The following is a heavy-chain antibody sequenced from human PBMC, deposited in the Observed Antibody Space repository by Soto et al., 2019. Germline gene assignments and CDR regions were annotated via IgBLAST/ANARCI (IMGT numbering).Heavy chain of an antibody. V-gene: IGHV3-21*01. Sequence: EVQLVESGGGLVKPGGSLRLSCAASGFTFSSYSMNWVRQAPGKGLEWVSSISSSSSYIYYADSVKGRFTISRDNAKNSLYLQMNSLRAEDTAVYYCARDLTIFGVVITPGWFDPWGQGTLVTVSS. CDR1: GFTFSSYS. J-gene: IGHJ5*02. D-gene: IGHD3-3*01. CDR3: ARDLTIFGVVITPGWFDP. CDR2: ISSSSSYI.